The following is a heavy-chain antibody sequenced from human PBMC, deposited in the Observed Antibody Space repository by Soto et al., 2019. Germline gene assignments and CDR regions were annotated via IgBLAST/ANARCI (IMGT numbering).Heavy chain of an antibody. CDR2: IYHSGST. CDR3: GRTPWAGSPGEYFDY. J-gene: IGHJ4*02. V-gene: IGHV4-4*02. CDR1: GGSISSSNW. D-gene: IGHD3-10*01. Sequence: QVQLQESGPGLVKPSGTLSLTCAVSGGSISSSNWWSWVRQPPGKGLEWIGEIYHSGSTNYNPSLKRLASISVDQSKDQAALKPSSVTAAATAVYSCGRTPWAGSPGEYFDYWGQGTLVTVSS.